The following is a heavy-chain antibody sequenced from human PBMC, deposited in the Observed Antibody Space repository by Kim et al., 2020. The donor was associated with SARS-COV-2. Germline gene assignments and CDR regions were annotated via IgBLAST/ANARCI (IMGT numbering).Heavy chain of an antibody. D-gene: IGHD3-16*01. CDR2: IYYNGRT. CDR3: ARFGDTNWGFFDY. J-gene: IGHJ4*02. V-gene: IGHV4-59*01. Sequence: SETLSLTCTVSGGSLTGFYWSWIRQPPGKGLEWIGSIYYNGRTYYKPSLTSRVTISVDMSKNQFSLKLRSLTAADTAVYFCARFGDTNWGFFDYWGQGSLATVSS. CDR1: GGSLTGFY.